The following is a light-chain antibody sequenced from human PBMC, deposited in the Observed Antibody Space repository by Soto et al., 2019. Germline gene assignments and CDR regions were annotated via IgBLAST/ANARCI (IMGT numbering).Light chain of an antibody. Sequence: QSALTQPPSASGSPGQSVTISCTGTSSDVGGYNYVSWFQQHPGKAPKLMIYEVSKRPPGVPDRFSGSKSGNTASLSVSGLQAEDEADYYCSSYAGSNNFVVFGGGTQLTV. CDR1: SSDVGGYNY. CDR2: EVS. V-gene: IGLV2-8*01. CDR3: SSYAGSNNFVV. J-gene: IGLJ2*01.